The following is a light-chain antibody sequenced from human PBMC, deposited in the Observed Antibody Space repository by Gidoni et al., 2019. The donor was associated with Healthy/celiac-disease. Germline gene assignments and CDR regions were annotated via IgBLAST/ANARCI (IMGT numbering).Light chain of an antibody. V-gene: IGLV2-14*01. Sequence: SALPQPASVSGSPGQSITISCTGTSSDVGGYNYVSWYQQHPGKAPKLMIYDVSNRPSGVSNRFSGSKSGNTAALTISGLQAEDEADYYCSSYTSSSTIFGGGTKLTVL. CDR3: SSYTSSSTI. J-gene: IGLJ2*01. CDR1: SSDVGGYNY. CDR2: DVS.